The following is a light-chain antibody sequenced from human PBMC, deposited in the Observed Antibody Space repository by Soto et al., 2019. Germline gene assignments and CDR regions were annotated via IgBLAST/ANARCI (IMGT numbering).Light chain of an antibody. Sequence: QSALTQPASVSGSPGQSITISCTGTSRDVGGYNYVSWHQQHPGKAPKVIITEVSNRPSGVSNRFSGSKSGNTASLTISGLQAEDEADYSCSSYISSSTFVVFGGGTKLTVL. J-gene: IGLJ2*01. CDR2: EVS. V-gene: IGLV2-14*01. CDR3: SSYISSSTFVV. CDR1: SRDVGGYNY.